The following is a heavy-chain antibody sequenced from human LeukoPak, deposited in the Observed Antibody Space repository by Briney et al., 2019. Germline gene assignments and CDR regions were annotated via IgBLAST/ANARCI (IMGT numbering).Heavy chain of an antibody. CDR2: ISANSENT. CDR3: AKDAVGSGSTRGFDY. J-gene: IGHJ4*02. Sequence: QPGGSLRLSCAASGFIFHNYGMSWVRQAPGRGLEWVSTISANSENTHYADSVKGRFAISRDNSKNTLYLQMNSLRAEGTAVYYCAKDAVGSGSTRGFDYWGQGTLVTVSS. CDR1: GFIFHNYG. D-gene: IGHD6-19*01. V-gene: IGHV3-23*01.